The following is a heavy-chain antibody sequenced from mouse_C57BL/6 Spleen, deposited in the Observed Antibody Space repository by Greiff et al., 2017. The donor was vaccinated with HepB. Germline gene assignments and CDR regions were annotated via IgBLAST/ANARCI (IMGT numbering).Heavy chain of an antibody. Sequence: VKLVESGPGLVQPSQSLSITCTVSGFSLTSYGVHWVRQSPGKGLEWLGVIWSGGSTDYNAAFISRLSISKDNSKSQVFFKMNSLQADDTAIYYCARPYGSSYVRYFDVWGTGTTVTVSS. CDR3: ARPYGSSYVRYFDV. D-gene: IGHD1-1*01. J-gene: IGHJ1*03. CDR2: IWSGGST. CDR1: GFSLTSYG. V-gene: IGHV2-2*01.